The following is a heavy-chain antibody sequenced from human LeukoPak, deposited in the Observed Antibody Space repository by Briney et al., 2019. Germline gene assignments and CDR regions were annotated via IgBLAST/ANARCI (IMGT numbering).Heavy chain of an antibody. CDR2: IYYSGST. J-gene: IGHJ3*02. CDR3: ARYVEYGDYPGAFDI. V-gene: IGHV4-59*01. D-gene: IGHD4-17*01. Sequence: SETLSLTCTVSGGSISSYYWSWIRQPPGKGLEWIGYIYYSGSTNYNPSLKSRVTISVDTSKNQFSLKLSSATAADTAVYYCARYVEYGDYPGAFDIWGQGTMVTVSS. CDR1: GGSISSYY.